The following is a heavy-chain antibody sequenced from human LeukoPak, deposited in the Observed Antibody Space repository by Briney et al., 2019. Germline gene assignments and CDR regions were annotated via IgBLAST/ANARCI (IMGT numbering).Heavy chain of an antibody. CDR2: ISAYNGNT. J-gene: IGHJ1*01. D-gene: IGHD3-22*01. CDR3: ARVGVHYYDSSGYREYFQH. V-gene: IGHV1-18*01. CDR1: GYTFTSYG. Sequence: GASVKVSCKASGYTFTSYGISWVRQAPGQGLEWMGWISAYNGNTNYAQKLQGRVTMTTDTSTSTAYMELRSLRSDDTAVYYCARVGVHYYDSSGYREYFQHWGQGTLVTVSS.